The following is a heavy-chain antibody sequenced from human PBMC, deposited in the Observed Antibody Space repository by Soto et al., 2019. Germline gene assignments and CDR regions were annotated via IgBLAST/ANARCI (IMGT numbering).Heavy chain of an antibody. D-gene: IGHD6-13*01. V-gene: IGHV1-2*04. J-gene: IGHJ6*02. CDR2: INPNSGGT. Sequence: QVQLVQSGAEVKKPGASVKVSCKASGYTFTGYYMHWVRQAPGQGLEWMGWINPNSGGTNYAQKFQGWVTMTRDTSISTANMELSRLRSDDTAVYYCARKKSSSWSYYYGMDVWGQGTTVTVSS. CDR1: GYTFTGYY. CDR3: ARKKSSSWSYYYGMDV.